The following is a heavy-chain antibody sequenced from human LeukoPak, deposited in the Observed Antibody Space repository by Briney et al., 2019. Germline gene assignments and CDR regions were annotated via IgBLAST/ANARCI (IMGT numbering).Heavy chain of an antibody. V-gene: IGHV3-21*01. CDR1: GFTFSSYS. J-gene: IGHJ4*02. Sequence: GGSLRLSCAASGFTFSSYSMNWVRQAPGKGLEWVSSISSSSSYIYYADSVKGRFTISRDNAKNSLYLQMNSLRAEDTAVYYCARAPRGGTDFDYWGQGTLVTVSS. CDR2: ISSSSSYI. CDR3: ARAPRGGTDFDY. D-gene: IGHD3-10*01.